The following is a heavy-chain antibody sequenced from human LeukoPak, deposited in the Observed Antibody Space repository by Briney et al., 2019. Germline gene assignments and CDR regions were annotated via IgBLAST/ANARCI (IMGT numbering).Heavy chain of an antibody. D-gene: IGHD5-24*01. CDR3: ARFSGRRDGYIIYYFDY. Sequence: SETLSLTCAVCGGSFSGYYWSWIRQPPGKGLEWIGEINHSGSTNYNPSLKSRVTISVDTSKNQFSLKLSSVTAADTAVYYCARFSGRRDGYIIYYFDYWGQGTLVTVSS. CDR1: GGSFSGYY. J-gene: IGHJ4*02. CDR2: INHSGST. V-gene: IGHV4-34*01.